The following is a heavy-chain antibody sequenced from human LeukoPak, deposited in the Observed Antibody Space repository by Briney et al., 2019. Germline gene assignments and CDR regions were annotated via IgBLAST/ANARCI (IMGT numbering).Heavy chain of an antibody. CDR1: GYTFTNLD. CDR2: VNPNSGDT. Sequence: ASVKVSCKASGYTFTNLDVNWVRQAAGQGLEWMGWVNPNSGDTGNAQKFQGRLTITRNTSISTAYMELSRLTSDDTAVYYCAREGIPSLFDYWGQGTPVTVSS. V-gene: IGHV1-8*03. J-gene: IGHJ4*02. D-gene: IGHD2-2*01. CDR3: AREGIPSLFDY.